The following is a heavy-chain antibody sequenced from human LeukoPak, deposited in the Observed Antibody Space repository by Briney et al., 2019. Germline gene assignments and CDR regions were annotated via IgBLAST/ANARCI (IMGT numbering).Heavy chain of an antibody. CDR3: ARVDDRGHYYDSSGPRKLFDY. Sequence: SETLSLTCTVSGGSISTSNYYWGWIRQPPGKGLEWIGNIFYSGSTYYGPSLKSRLTMSVDTSKNQFSLKLSSVTAADTALYYCARVDDRGHYYDSSGPRKLFDYWGQGTLVTVSS. J-gene: IGHJ4*02. D-gene: IGHD3-22*01. CDR1: GGSISTSNYY. V-gene: IGHV4-39*07. CDR2: IFYSGST.